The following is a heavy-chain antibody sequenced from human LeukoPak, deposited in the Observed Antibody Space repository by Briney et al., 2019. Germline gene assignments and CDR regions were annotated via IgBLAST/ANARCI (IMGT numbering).Heavy chain of an antibody. CDR2: IYYSGST. J-gene: IGHJ4*02. CDR3: ARQGIHYFDY. Sequence: SKTLSLTCTVSGGSISSSSYYWGWIRQPPGKGLEWIGSIYYSGSTYYNPSLKSRVTISVDTSKNQFSLKLSSVTAADTAVYYCARQGIHYFDYWGQGTLVAVSS. V-gene: IGHV4-39*01. D-gene: IGHD3-3*02. CDR1: GGSISSSSYY.